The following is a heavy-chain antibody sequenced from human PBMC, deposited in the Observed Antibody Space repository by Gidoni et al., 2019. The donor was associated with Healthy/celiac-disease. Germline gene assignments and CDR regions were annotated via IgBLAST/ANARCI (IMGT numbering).Heavy chain of an antibody. D-gene: IGHD3-16*01. CDR1: GGSISSYY. V-gene: IGHV4-59*01. J-gene: IGHJ4*02. CDR2: IYYSGST. Sequence: QVQLQESGPGLVKPSETLSLTCTVSGGSISSYYWSWIRQPPGKGLEWIGYIYYSGSTNYNPSLKSRVTISVDTSKNQFSLKLSSVTAADTAVYYCARVVDYVWGSYEDYWGQGTLVTVSS. CDR3: ARVVDYVWGSYEDY.